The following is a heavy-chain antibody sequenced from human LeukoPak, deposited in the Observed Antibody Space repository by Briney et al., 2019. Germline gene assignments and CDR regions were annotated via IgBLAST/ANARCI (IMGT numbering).Heavy chain of an antibody. CDR1: GYTFTGYY. CDR2: INPNSGGT. D-gene: IGHD2-21*01. CDR3: AREGAIYYYYMDV. Sequence: ASVKVSCKASGYTFTGYYMHWVRQAPGQGLEWMGWINPNSGGTNYAQKPQGRVTMTTDTSTSTAYMELRSLRSDDTAVYYCAREGAIYYYYMDVWGKGTTVTISS. J-gene: IGHJ6*03. V-gene: IGHV1-2*02.